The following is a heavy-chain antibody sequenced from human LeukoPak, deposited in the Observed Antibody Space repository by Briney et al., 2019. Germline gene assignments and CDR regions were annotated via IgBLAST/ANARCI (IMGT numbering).Heavy chain of an antibody. CDR1: GYSFTSYW. Sequence: GESLKISCKGSGYSFTSYWIGWVRQMLGKGLEWMGIIYPGDSDTRYSPSFQGQVTISADKSISTAYLQWSSLKASDTAMYYCARSLYGSGSYYFSYYFDYWGQGTLVTVSS. CDR2: IYPGDSDT. V-gene: IGHV5-51*01. J-gene: IGHJ4*02. CDR3: ARSLYGSGSYYFSYYFDY. D-gene: IGHD3-10*01.